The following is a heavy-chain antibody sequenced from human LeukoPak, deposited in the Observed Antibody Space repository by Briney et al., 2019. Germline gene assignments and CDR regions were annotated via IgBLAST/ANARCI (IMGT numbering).Heavy chain of an antibody. Sequence: SVKVSCKASGGTFSSCAISWVRQAPGQGLEWMGGIIPIFGTANYAQKFQGRVTITADESTSTAYMELSSLRSEDTAVYYCAREVNPRYDILTGYPLDYWGQGTLVAVSS. J-gene: IGHJ4*02. CDR3: AREVNPRYDILTGYPLDY. CDR2: IIPIFGTA. D-gene: IGHD3-9*01. CDR1: GGTFSSCA. V-gene: IGHV1-69*01.